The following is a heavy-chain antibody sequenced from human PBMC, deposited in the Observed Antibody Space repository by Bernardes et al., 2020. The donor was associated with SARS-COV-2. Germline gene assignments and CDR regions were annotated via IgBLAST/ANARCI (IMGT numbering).Heavy chain of an antibody. CDR3: ARISSAWDYFDY. Sequence: ASVKVSCMASGYTFTTYGIAWVRQAPGQGLEWIGWITVYNGVTDYAQRFQGRVTVTTDTSTSTAYLDLRSLTSDDTAVYYCARISSAWDYFDYWGQGTLVTVSS. J-gene: IGHJ4*02. D-gene: IGHD6-19*01. V-gene: IGHV1-18*04. CDR1: GYTFTTYG. CDR2: ITVYNGVT.